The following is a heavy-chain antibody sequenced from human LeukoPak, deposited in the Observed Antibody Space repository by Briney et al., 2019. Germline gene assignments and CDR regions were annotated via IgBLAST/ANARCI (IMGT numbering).Heavy chain of an antibody. CDR1: GFTFSSYD. CDR2: ISTSGSST. J-gene: IGHJ4*02. V-gene: IGHV3-23*01. CDR3: AIPGPSYRRFDH. Sequence: GGSLRLSCAASGFTFSSYDMSWVRQAPVQGLEWVSAISTSGSSTYYADSVKGRFTISRDNSKNTLYLQTNSLRVEDTAVYYCAIPGPSYRRFDHWGQGTLVTVSS. D-gene: IGHD3-16*02.